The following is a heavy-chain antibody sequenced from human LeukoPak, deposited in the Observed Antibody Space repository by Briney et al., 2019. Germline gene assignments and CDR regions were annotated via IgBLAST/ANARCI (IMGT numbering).Heavy chain of an antibody. CDR3: ARQLYGYYYDSSGYRPDDAFDI. V-gene: IGHV5-51*01. CDR2: IYPGDSDT. CDR1: GYSFTSYW. Sequence: GESLKISCKGSGYSFTSYWIGWVRQMPGKGLEWMGIIYPGDSDTRYSPSFQGQVTISADKSISTAYLQWSSLKASDTAMYHCARQLYGYYYDSSGYRPDDAFDIWGQGTMVTVSS. D-gene: IGHD3-22*01. J-gene: IGHJ3*02.